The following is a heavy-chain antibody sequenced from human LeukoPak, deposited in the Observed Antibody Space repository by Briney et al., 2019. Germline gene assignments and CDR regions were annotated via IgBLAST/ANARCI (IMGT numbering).Heavy chain of an antibody. J-gene: IGHJ4*02. CDR3: AKDRYSIAVAGIFDY. CDR2: ISGSGGST. CDR1: GFTFSNAW. V-gene: IGHV3-23*01. Sequence: PGGSLRLSCAASGFTFSNAWMNWVRQAPGKGLEWVSAISGSGGSTYYADSVKGRFTISRDNSKNTLYLQMNSLRAEDTAVYYCAKDRYSIAVAGIFDYWGQGTLVTVSS. D-gene: IGHD6-19*01.